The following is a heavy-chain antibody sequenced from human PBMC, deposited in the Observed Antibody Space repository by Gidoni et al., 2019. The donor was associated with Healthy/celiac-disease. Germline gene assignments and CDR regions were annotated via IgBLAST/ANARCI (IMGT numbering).Heavy chain of an antibody. CDR3: ARGHPQWELPGNYYYYYGMDV. Sequence: QVQLQQWGAGLLKPSETLSLTCAVYGGSFSGYYWSWIRQPPGKGLEWIGEINHSGSTNYNPSLKSRVTISVDTSKNQFSLKLSSVTAADTAVYYCARGHPQWELPGNYYYYYGMDVWGQGTTVTVSS. CDR1: GGSFSGYY. D-gene: IGHD1-26*01. J-gene: IGHJ6*02. V-gene: IGHV4-34*01. CDR2: INHSGST.